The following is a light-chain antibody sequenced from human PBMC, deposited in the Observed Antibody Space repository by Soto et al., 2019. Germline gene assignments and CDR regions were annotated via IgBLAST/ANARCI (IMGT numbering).Light chain of an antibody. CDR2: KTS. V-gene: IGKV1-5*03. J-gene: IGKJ1*01. Sequence: DIQMTQSPSTLSASVGDRVTITCRATQSVSYWLAWYQQKPGKAPKLLIYKTSSLESGVPASFSGSGSGTEFTLTISSLQPDDFATYYCQQYNYYPWTFGQGTKVDI. CDR1: QSVSYW. CDR3: QQYNYYPWT.